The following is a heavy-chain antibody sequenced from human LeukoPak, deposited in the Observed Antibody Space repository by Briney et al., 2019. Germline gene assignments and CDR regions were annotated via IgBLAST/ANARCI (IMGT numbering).Heavy chain of an antibody. CDR3: ASGYTNGPRVDV. Sequence: GGSLRLSCAASGFTFSSYWMNWVRQAPGKGLEWVSAITGSGDSTYYADSVKGRFTISRDNSKNTLYLQMNSLRAKDTAVYYCASGYTNGPRVDVWGQGTTVTVSS. CDR2: ITGSGDST. V-gene: IGHV3-23*01. J-gene: IGHJ6*02. D-gene: IGHD6-19*01. CDR1: GFTFSSYW.